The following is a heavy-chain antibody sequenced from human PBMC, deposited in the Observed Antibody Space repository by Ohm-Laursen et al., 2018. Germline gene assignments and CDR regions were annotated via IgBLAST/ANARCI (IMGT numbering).Heavy chain of an antibody. CDR1: GGSISSYY. V-gene: IGHV4-59*12. J-gene: IGHJ3*02. CDR2: IYYSGST. CDR3: ARSVYYEAFDI. D-gene: IGHD3-3*01. Sequence: TLSLTCTVSGGSISSYYWSWIRQPPGKGLEWIGYIYYSGSTNYNPSLKSRVTISVDTSKNQFSLKLRSVTAADTAVYYCARSVYYEAFDIGGQGTMVTVSS.